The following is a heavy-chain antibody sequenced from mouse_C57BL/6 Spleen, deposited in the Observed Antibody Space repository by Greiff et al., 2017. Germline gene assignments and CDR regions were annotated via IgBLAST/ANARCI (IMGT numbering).Heavy chain of an antibody. D-gene: IGHD2-5*01. V-gene: IGHV10-1*01. Sequence: EVKLVESGGGLVQPKGSLKLSCAASGFSFNTYAMNWVRQAPGKGLEWVARIRSKSNNYATYYADSVKDRFTISRDDSESMLYLQMNNLKTEDTAMYYCVRHDSNQYFDYWGQGTTLTVSS. CDR2: IRSKSNNYAT. CDR3: VRHDSNQYFDY. CDR1: GFSFNTYA. J-gene: IGHJ2*01.